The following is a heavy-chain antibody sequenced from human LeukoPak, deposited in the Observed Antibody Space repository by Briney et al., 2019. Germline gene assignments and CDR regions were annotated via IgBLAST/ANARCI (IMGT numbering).Heavy chain of an antibody. J-gene: IGHJ4*02. D-gene: IGHD3/OR15-3a*01. Sequence: AETLSLTCTVSCVSISSSNSYWGWLRQPPGKGLEWIGTIYYTGNTYYNASLKSRVTISIDTSNNQISLRLISVTATDTAMYYCARQTGTGLFTLPGGQGTLVTVSS. CDR3: ARQTGTGLFTLP. CDR2: IYYTGNT. V-gene: IGHV4-39*01. CDR1: CVSISSSNSY.